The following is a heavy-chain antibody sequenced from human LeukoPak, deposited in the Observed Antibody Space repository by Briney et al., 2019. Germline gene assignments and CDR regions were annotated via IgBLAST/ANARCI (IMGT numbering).Heavy chain of an antibody. CDR1: GGSLSRYY. CDR3: ARHDMDVAGTGLDYFDY. D-gene: IGHD5-12*01. J-gene: IGHJ4*02. Sequence: SETLSLTCTVSGGSLSRYYWSWLRQAPGKGLECNGYIYYSGSTNYNPSLKSRVTMSVDTSKNQCSVKPTSVTTADTAVYYCARHDMDVAGTGLDYFDYWGQGTLVTVSS. CDR2: IYYSGST. V-gene: IGHV4-59*08.